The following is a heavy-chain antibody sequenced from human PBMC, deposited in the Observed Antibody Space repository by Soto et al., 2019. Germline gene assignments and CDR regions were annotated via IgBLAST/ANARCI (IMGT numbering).Heavy chain of an antibody. CDR2: IRSKAHGYAT. V-gene: IGHV3-73*02. D-gene: IGHD3-9*01. CDR3: TRYDTFDS. Sequence: VHLEESGGGLVQPGGSLKLSCAASGFNFSASAMHWVRQPSGKGLEWVGRIRSKAHGYATGYAASVKGRFTISRDDSKNTAFLQLNSLRTEDTAVYYCTRYDTFDSWGQGALVTVSS. J-gene: IGHJ4*02. CDR1: GFNFSASA.